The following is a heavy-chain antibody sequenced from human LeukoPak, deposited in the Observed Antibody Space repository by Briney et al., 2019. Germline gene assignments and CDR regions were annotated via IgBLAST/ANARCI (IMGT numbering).Heavy chain of an antibody. CDR1: GFTFSTYS. V-gene: IGHV3-21*01. CDR2: ISSSNSYI. J-gene: IGHJ4*02. CDR3: ARVEDYYDSSGYSAWDY. D-gene: IGHD3-22*01. Sequence: GGSLRLSCAASGFTFSTYSMTWVRQAPGKGLEWVSSISSSNSYIYYADSVKGRFTISRDNAKSSLYLQMNSLRAEDTAVYYCARVEDYYDSSGYSAWDYWGQGTLVTVSS.